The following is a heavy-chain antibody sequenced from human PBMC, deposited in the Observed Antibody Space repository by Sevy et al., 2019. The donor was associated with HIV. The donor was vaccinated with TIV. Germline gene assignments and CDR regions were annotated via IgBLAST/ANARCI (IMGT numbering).Heavy chain of an antibody. CDR3: ARQNYDFWSGYLTWFDP. J-gene: IGHJ5*02. V-gene: IGHV4-59*01. CDR1: GGSISSYY. CDR2: IYYSGST. D-gene: IGHD3-3*01. Sequence: SETLSLTCTVSGGSISSYYWSWIRQPPGKGLEWIGYIYYSGSTNYNPSLKSRVTISVDTSKNQFSLKLSSVTAADTAVYYCARQNYDFWSGYLTWFDPWGQGTLVTDSS.